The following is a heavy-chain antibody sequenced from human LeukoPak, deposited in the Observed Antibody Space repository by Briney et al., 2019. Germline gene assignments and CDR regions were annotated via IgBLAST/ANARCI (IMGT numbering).Heavy chain of an antibody. V-gene: IGHV3-21*01. CDR1: GFTFSSYS. D-gene: IGHD6-13*01. J-gene: IGHJ4*02. Sequence: GGSLRLSCAASGFTFSSYSMNWVRQAPGKGLEWVSSISSSSSYIYYADSVKGRFTISRDNAKNSLYLQMNSLRAEGTAVYYCARGSSWYYFDYWGQGTLVTVSS. CDR3: ARGSSWYYFDY. CDR2: ISSSSSYI.